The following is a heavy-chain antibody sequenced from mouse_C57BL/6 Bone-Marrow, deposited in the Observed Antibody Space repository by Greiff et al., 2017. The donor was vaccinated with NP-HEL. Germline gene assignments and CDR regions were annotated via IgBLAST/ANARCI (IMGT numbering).Heavy chain of an antibody. CDR1: GFSLTSYG. D-gene: IGHD4-1*01. V-gene: IGHV2-2*01. Sequence: VKLMESGPGLVQPSQSLSITCTVSGFSLTSYGVHWVRQSPGKGLEWLGVIWSGGSTDYNAAFISRLSISKDNSKSQVFVKMSSLQADDTARDDCASQSSGTNYAMDYWGQGASGTVSS. J-gene: IGHJ4*01. CDR3: ASQSSGTNYAMDY. CDR2: IWSGGST.